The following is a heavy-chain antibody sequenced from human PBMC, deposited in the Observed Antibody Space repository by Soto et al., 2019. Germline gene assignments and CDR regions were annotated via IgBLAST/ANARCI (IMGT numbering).Heavy chain of an antibody. D-gene: IGHD1-1*01. CDR3: ARVLDHYYYYMDV. Sequence: SETLSLTCTVSGGSISSYYWSWIRQPPGKGLEWIGYIYYSGSTNYNPSLKSRVTISVDTSKNQFSLKLSSVTAADTAVYYCARVLDHYYYYMDVWGKGTTVTVS. V-gene: IGHV4-59*01. CDR1: GGSISSYY. CDR2: IYYSGST. J-gene: IGHJ6*03.